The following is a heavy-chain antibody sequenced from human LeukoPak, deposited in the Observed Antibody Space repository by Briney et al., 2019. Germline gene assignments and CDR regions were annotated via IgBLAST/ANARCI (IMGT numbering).Heavy chain of an antibody. Sequence: SETLSLTCTVSGGSISSSSYYWGWIRQPPGKGLEWIGSIYYSGSTYYNPSLKSRATISVDTSKNQFSLKLSSVTAADTAVYYCARQSMVREDNFDYWGQGTLVTVSS. CDR2: IYYSGST. CDR3: ARQSMVREDNFDY. CDR1: GGSISSSSYY. V-gene: IGHV4-39*01. D-gene: IGHD3-10*01. J-gene: IGHJ4*02.